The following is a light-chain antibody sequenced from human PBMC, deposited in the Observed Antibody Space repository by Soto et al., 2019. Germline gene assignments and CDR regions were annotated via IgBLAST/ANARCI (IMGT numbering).Light chain of an antibody. J-gene: IGKJ1*01. CDR1: QSIFSNY. V-gene: IGKV3-20*01. CDR2: GAS. CDR3: QQYGTSPRT. Sequence: EVRLTQSPGTLSLSPGERATLSCRASQSIFSNYLAWYQQKSGQAPRLLIYGASNRATGIPDRFSGSGSGTDFTLTISRLEPEDFAVYYCQQYGTSPRTFGQGTKVEFK.